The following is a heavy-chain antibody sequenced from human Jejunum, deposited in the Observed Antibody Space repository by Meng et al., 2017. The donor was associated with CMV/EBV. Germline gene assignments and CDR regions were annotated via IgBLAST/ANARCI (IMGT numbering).Heavy chain of an antibody. V-gene: IGHV4-34*01. CDR3: ARGNYDSSGYYLDY. CDR1: GGSFSGYY. Sequence: QVQLQQWGAGLLKPSETLSLTRAVYGGSFSGYYWSWIRQPPGKGLEWIGEINHSRGTKYNPSLKSRVTISADTSKNQFSLKLTSVTAADTAVYYCARGNYDSSGYYLDYWGQGTLVTVSS. CDR2: INHSRGT. J-gene: IGHJ4*02. D-gene: IGHD3-22*01.